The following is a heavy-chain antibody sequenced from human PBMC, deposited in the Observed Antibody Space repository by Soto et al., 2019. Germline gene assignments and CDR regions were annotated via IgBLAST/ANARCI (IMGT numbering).Heavy chain of an antibody. J-gene: IGHJ5*02. CDR1: GYSFTSYW. CDR3: ARQGGIAARPGWFDP. V-gene: IGHV5-51*01. Sequence: GESLKISCKGSGYSFTSYWIGWVRQMPGKGLEWMGIIYPGDSDTIYSPSFQGQVPISADKSISTAYLQWSSLKASDTAMYYCARQGGIAARPGWFDPWGQGTLVTVSS. D-gene: IGHD6-6*01. CDR2: IYPGDSDT.